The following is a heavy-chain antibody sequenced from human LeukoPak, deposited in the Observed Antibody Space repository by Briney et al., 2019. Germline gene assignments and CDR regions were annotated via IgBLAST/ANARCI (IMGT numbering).Heavy chain of an antibody. J-gene: IGHJ6*03. CDR3: AINQAGYCGGGSCYRHEFYYMDV. CDR1: GGTFSTYV. D-gene: IGHD2-15*01. CDR2: IIPVFGTA. V-gene: IGHV1-69*06. Sequence: GASVKVFCKASGGTFSTYVISWVRQAPGQGLQWMGGIIPVFGTANYAEKFQDRVTITADKSTSTAYMELSSLRSEDTAMYYCAINQAGYCGGGSCYRHEFYYMDVWGKGTSVTVSS.